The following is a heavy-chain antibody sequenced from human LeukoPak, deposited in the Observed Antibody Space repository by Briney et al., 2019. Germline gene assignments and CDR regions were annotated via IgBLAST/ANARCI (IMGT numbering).Heavy chain of an antibody. Sequence: GSLRLSCAASGFTFSSYWMSLVRQAPGKGLEWVANIKQDGSEKYYVDSVKGRFTISRDNAKNSLYLQMNSLRAEDTAVYYCARSTYCGGDCYPIYYYYYGMDVWGQGTTVTVSS. CDR2: IKQDGSEK. CDR3: ARSTYCGGDCYPIYYYYYGMDV. CDR1: GFTFSSYW. J-gene: IGHJ6*02. D-gene: IGHD2-21*02. V-gene: IGHV3-7*02.